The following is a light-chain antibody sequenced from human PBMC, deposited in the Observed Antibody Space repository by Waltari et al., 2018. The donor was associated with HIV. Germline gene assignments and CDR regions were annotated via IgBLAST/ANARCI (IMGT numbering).Light chain of an antibody. Sequence: DIQMTQSPSSLSASVGDTVTITCRASQSISSFLNWYQQKPGKAPKVLIFAASSLQSGVPSRFSGSGSGTDFTLTISRLEPEDFAFYFCQHYGSPYTFGQGTKLEIK. V-gene: IGKV1-39*01. J-gene: IGKJ2*01. CDR1: QSISSF. CDR2: AAS. CDR3: QHYGSPYT.